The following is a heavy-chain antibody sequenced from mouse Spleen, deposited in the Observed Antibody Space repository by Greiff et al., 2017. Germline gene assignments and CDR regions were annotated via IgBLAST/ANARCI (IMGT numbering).Heavy chain of an antibody. CDR2: ISYSGST. V-gene: IGHV3-2*02. J-gene: IGHJ1*01. CDR1: GYSITSDYA. D-gene: IGHD2-3*01. CDR3: ARSRWLLLYWYFDV. Sequence: EVKLMESGPGLVKPSQSLSLTCTVTGYSITSDYAWNWIRQFPGNKLEWMGYISYSGSTSYNPSLKSRISITRDTSKNQFFLQLNSVTTEDTATYYCARSRWLLLYWYFDVWGAGTTVTVSS.